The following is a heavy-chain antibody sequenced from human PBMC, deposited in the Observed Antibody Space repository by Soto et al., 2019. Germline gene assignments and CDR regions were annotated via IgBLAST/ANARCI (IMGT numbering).Heavy chain of an antibody. CDR3: ASSSGYCGGDCYFYFDY. CDR1: GGSISSGGYS. CDR2: IYHSGST. J-gene: IGHJ4*02. V-gene: IGHV4-30-2*01. Sequence: SETLSLTCAVSGGSISSGGYSWSWIRQPPGKGLEWIGYIYHSGSTYYNPSLKSRVTISVDRSKNQFSLKLSSVTAADTAVYYCASSSGYCGGDCYFYFDYWGQGTLVTVSS. D-gene: IGHD2-21*02.